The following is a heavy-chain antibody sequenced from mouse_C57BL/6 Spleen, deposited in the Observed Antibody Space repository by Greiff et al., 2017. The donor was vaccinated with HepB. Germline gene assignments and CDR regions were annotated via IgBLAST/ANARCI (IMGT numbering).Heavy chain of an antibody. J-gene: IGHJ4*01. CDR2: ISDGGSYT. V-gene: IGHV5-4*03. CDR3: ASDSYAMDY. CDR1: GFTFSSHA. Sequence: EVMLVESGGGLVKPGGSLKLSCAASGFTFSSHAMSWVRQTPEKRLEWVATISDGGSYTYYPDNVKGRFTISRDNAKNNLYLQMSHLKSEDTAMYYCASDSYAMDYWGQGTSVTVSS.